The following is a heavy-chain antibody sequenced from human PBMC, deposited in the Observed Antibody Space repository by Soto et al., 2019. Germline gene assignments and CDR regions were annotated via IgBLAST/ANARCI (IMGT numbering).Heavy chain of an antibody. J-gene: IGHJ6*03. CDR3: AKDLYSNVAQGPYYMDV. V-gene: IGHV3-23*01. CDR1: GFTFSSYA. Sequence: GGSLRLSCAASGFTFSSYAMSWVRQAPGKGLEWVSAISGSGGSTYYADSVKGRFTISRDNSKNTLYLQMNSLRAKDTAVYYCAKDLYSNVAQGPYYMDVWGKGTTVTVSS. CDR2: ISGSGGST. D-gene: IGHD4-4*01.